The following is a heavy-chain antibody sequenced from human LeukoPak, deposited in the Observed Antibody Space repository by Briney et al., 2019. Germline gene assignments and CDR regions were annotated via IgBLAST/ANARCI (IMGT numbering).Heavy chain of an antibody. D-gene: IGHD6-19*01. CDR1: GGFVTGYY. CDR2: IFYSGDT. CDR3: ARVLPGYSRGDDAFDI. Sequence: SESLSLVCTVSGGFVTGYYWGWIRQPPGKGLEWIGFIFYSGDTNYNPSLKSRLTISVDTPNNQHSLKLSSVTAADTALYYCARVLPGYSRGDDAFDIWGQGTVVIVS. V-gene: IGHV4-59*02. J-gene: IGHJ3*02.